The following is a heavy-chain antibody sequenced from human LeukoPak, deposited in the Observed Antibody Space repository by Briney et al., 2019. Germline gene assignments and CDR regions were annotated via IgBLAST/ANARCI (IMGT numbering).Heavy chain of an antibody. Sequence: GGSLRLSCAASGFTFSSYEMNWVRQAPGKGLEWVSYISSSGSTIYYADSVKGRFTVSRDNAKNSLYLQMNSLRAEDTAVYYCARRKGYSCGPYYFDYWGQGTLVTVSS. J-gene: IGHJ4*02. CDR1: GFTFSSYE. CDR3: ARRKGYSCGPYYFDY. V-gene: IGHV3-48*03. CDR2: ISSSGSTI. D-gene: IGHD5-18*01.